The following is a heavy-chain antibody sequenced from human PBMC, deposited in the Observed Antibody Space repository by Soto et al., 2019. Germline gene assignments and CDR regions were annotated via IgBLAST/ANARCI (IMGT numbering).Heavy chain of an antibody. V-gene: IGHV1-8*01. D-gene: IGHD6-13*01. CDR1: GYTFTNNY. CDR2: MNTNTNTT. CDR3: ATFSSSAPLFDY. Sequence: ASVNVSCKASGYTFTNNYINWVRQAPGQGLECIGWMNTNTNTTYSAEFFEGRVSLTWDTSISTAYMQLNSLRAEDTAVYYCATFSSSAPLFDYWGQGTLVTVSS. J-gene: IGHJ4*02.